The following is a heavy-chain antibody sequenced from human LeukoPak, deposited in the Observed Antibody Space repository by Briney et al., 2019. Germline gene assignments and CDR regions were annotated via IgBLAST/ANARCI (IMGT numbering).Heavy chain of an antibody. CDR3: AKDQGRGYTYGLYYFDY. D-gene: IGHD5-18*01. CDR1: GGTFSSYG. V-gene: IGHV1-69*13. J-gene: IGHJ4*02. Sequence: SVKVSCKASGGTFSSYGISWVRQAPGQGLEWMGGIIPIFGTANYAQKFQGRITTTADVSTRTAYMELSSLRSDDTAMYYCAKDQGRGYTYGLYYFDYWGQGTLVTVSS. CDR2: IIPIFGTA.